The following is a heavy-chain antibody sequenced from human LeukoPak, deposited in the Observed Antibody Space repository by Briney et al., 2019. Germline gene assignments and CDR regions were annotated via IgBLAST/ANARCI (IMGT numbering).Heavy chain of an antibody. V-gene: IGHV3-30*18. Sequence: GGSLRLSCPASGFTFSSYGMHWVPQAPGKGLEWVAVISYDGSNKYYADSVKGRFTISRDNSKNTLYLQMNSLRAEDTAVYYCAKDIRFRYYYYYMDVWGKGTTVTVSS. D-gene: IGHD2-21*01. CDR3: AKDIRFRYYYYYMDV. CDR1: GFTFSSYG. J-gene: IGHJ6*03. CDR2: ISYDGSNK.